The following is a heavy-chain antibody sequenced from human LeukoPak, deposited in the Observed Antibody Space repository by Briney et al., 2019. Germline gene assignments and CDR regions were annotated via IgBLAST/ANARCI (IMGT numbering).Heavy chain of an antibody. CDR1: GGSISGYY. J-gene: IGHJ4*02. CDR3: ARAVAGPGLFDY. Sequence: PSETLSPTCTVSGGSISGYYWSWIRQPPGKGLEWIGYIYSSGTTNYNPSLKSQITISLDTSKNQFSLKLSSVTAADTAVYYCARAVAGPGLFDYWGQGTLVTVSS. D-gene: IGHD6-19*01. CDR2: IYSSGTT. V-gene: IGHV4-59*08.